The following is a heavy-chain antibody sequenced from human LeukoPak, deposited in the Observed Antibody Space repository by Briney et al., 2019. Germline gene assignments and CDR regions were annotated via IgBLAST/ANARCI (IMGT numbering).Heavy chain of an antibody. D-gene: IGHD1-20*01. CDR1: GSRLKIYG. CDR2: LRSDGSNA. J-gene: IGHJ3*01. Sequence: GRSLRLSCVASGSRLKIYGMHSVRQDPGNWLEWLAFLRSDGSNAYYTDSVTGRLTISRNASTHTLYLQMYSLRVDDTAVYSCARDLVVQSGTLGWAVCTGNNCQSRPRPSSGAFDLWGQGTLVTVSS. V-gene: IGHV3-30*02. CDR3: ARDLVVQSGTLGWAVCTGNNCQSRPRPSSGAFDL.